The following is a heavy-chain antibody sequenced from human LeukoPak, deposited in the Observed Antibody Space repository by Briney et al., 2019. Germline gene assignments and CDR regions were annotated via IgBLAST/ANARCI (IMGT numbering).Heavy chain of an antibody. Sequence: ESGPTLVKPTQNLTLTCSFSGFSLTTYGEGVAWIRQPPGKALEWLALLYWDDDERYSQALRSRLSITKDTSRSQVVLTMANMDPVDTATYYCAHMGYFDSSGYFRYYFDYWGQGTLVTVSS. D-gene: IGHD3-22*01. CDR2: LYWDDDE. J-gene: IGHJ4*02. CDR1: GFSLTTYGEG. CDR3: AHMGYFDSSGYFRYYFDY. V-gene: IGHV2-5*02.